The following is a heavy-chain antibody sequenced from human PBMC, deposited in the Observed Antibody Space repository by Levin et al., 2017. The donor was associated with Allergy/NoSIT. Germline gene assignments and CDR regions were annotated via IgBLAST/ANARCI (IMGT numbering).Heavy chain of an antibody. Sequence: SQTLSLTCAISGDSVSSNSAAWNWIRQSPSRGLEWLGRTYYRSKWYNDYAVSVKSRITINPDTSKNQFSLQLNSVTPQDTAVYCCARARVPRGFNYYYYYGMDVWGQGTTVTVSS. CDR1: GDSVSSNSAA. V-gene: IGHV6-1*01. CDR3: ARARVPRGFNYYYYYGMDV. J-gene: IGHJ6*02. CDR2: TYYRSKWYN. D-gene: IGHD2-15*01.